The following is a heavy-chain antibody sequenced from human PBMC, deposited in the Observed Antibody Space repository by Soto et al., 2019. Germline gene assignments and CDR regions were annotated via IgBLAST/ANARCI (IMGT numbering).Heavy chain of an antibody. CDR1: GYTFTHYY. CDR3: ARDLAAGDH. J-gene: IGHJ4*02. V-gene: IGHV1-46*01. D-gene: IGHD6-25*01. CDR2: INTASGST. Sequence: QVQLVQSGAEVQKPGASVKLSCRTSGYTFTHYYIHWVRQAPGQGLEWLAIINTASGSTNYAQDFLGRVTLPMDTSTTTVYMELSGLRAEDTAIFYCARDLAAGDHWGQGTLVTVSS.